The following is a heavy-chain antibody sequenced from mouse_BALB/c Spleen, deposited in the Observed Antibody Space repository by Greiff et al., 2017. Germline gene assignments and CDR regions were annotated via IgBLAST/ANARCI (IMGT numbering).Heavy chain of an antibody. CDR3: ARFYGSSYWYFGV. V-gene: IGHV1-69*02. Sequence: QVQLQQSGAELVKPGASVKLSCKASGYTFTSYWMHWVKQRPGQGLEWIGEIDPSDSYTNYNQKFKGKATLTVDKSSSTAYMQLSSLTSEDSAVYYCARFYGSSYWYFGVWGAGTTVTVSS. J-gene: IGHJ1*01. D-gene: IGHD1-1*01. CDR2: IDPSDSYT. CDR1: GYTFTSYW.